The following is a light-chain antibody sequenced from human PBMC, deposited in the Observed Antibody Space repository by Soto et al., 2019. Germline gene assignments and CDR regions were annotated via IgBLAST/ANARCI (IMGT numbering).Light chain of an antibody. V-gene: IGKV1-5*03. CDR2: KAS. Sequence: DIQMTQSPSTLSSSVGDRVTITCRASQSISSWLAWYQQKPGKPPKLLIYKASSLESGVPSRFSGSGSVTEFTLTISSLQPDDFATYYCQHYSTYPLTFGGGTKVEIK. CDR3: QHYSTYPLT. CDR1: QSISSW. J-gene: IGKJ4*01.